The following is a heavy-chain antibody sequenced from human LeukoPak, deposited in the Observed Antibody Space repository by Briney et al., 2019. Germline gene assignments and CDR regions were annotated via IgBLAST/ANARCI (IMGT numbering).Heavy chain of an antibody. CDR3: ARESRRYYYDSSGYYGAFDI. D-gene: IGHD3-22*01. CDR2: IYYSGST. CDR1: GGSISSSSYY. J-gene: IGHJ3*02. V-gene: IGHV4-39*07. Sequence: SETLSLTCTVSGGSISSSSYYWGWIRQPPGKGLEWIGSIYYSGSTYYNPSLKSRVTISVDTSKNQFSLKLSSVTAADTAVYYCARESRRYYYDSSGYYGAFDIWGQGTMVTVSS.